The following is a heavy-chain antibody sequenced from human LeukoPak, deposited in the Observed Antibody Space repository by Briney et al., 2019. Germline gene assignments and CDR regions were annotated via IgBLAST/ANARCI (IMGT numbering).Heavy chain of an antibody. CDR1: GFTFSSYW. CDR3: ARGQASIAARRDYYYYMDV. D-gene: IGHD6-6*01. CDR2: IKQDGSEK. Sequence: GGSLRLSCGASGFTFSSYWMSWVRQAPGKGLEWVANIKQDGSEKYYVDSVKGRFTISRDNAKNSLYLQMNSLRAEDTAVYYCARGQASIAARRDYYYYMDVRGKGTTVTVS. V-gene: IGHV3-7*01. J-gene: IGHJ6*03.